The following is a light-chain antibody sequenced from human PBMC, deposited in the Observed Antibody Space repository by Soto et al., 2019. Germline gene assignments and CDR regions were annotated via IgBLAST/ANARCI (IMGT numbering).Light chain of an antibody. CDR1: QGIRKD. Sequence: QMTQSPSSLSASVGASVTITCRASQGIRKDLGWYQQKPGKAPQRLIYGASFLHTGVPSRFSGSGSGTEFTLTISSLQPEDFAPYFCLQHNHFPWTFGQGTKV. CDR3: LQHNHFPWT. CDR2: GAS. J-gene: IGKJ1*01. V-gene: IGKV1-17*01.